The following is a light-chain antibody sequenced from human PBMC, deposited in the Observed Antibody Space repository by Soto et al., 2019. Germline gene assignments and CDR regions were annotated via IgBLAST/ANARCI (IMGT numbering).Light chain of an antibody. V-gene: IGKV3-15*01. CDR1: QSISIN. Sequence: EIVLTQSPATLSVSPGERATLSCRASQSISINLAWYQQKPGQAPRLLIFGASTRATGIPARFSGSESGTEFTLTISSLQSEDFAVYYCQQHDNWPSLTFGGGTKVEVK. CDR3: QQHDNWPSLT. J-gene: IGKJ4*01. CDR2: GAS.